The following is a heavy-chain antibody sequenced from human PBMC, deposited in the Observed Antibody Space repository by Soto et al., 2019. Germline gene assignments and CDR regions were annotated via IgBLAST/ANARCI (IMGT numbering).Heavy chain of an antibody. D-gene: IGHD1-1*01. J-gene: IGHJ4*02. V-gene: IGHV5-51*01. Sequence: GESLKISCNGSGYSFTIYCIGLVLQMPGKGLEWMGIIYPGDSDTRYSPSFQGQVTISADKSISTAYLQWSSLKASDTAMYYCARLDRGMGTAGFDYWGQGTLVTVSS. CDR2: IYPGDSDT. CDR1: GYSFTIYC. CDR3: ARLDRGMGTAGFDY.